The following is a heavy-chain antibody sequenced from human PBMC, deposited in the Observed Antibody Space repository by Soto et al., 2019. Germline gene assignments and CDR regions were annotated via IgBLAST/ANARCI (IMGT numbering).Heavy chain of an antibody. Sequence: QVQLVQSGTEVKKPGASVKVSCKASGYTFTSYGIHWVRKAPGQRLEWMGWINAANGDTKYSPKFQGRVTITRETSASTAYMEVSSLRSEDTAVYYCVRRLVSATGIDWFDPWGQGTLVTVSS. CDR2: INAANGDT. CDR1: GYTFTSYG. V-gene: IGHV1-3*01. CDR3: VRRLVSATGIDWFDP. D-gene: IGHD6-13*01. J-gene: IGHJ5*02.